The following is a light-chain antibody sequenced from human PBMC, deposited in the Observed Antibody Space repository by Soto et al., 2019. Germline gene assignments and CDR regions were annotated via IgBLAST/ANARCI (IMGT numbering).Light chain of an antibody. CDR3: QQANSFLVT. CDR1: QGISNW. J-gene: IGKJ4*01. V-gene: IGKV1-12*01. CDR2: AAS. Sequence: DIQMTQSPSSVSASAGDRVTITCRASQGISNWLAWYQRKPGKAPKLLIYAASSLQSGVPSRFSGSGSGTDFTLTISSLQLEDFATYYCQQANSFLVTFGGGTKVEIK.